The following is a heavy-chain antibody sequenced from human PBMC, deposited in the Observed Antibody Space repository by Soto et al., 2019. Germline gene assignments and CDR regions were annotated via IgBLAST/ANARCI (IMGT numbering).Heavy chain of an antibody. J-gene: IGHJ4*02. D-gene: IGHD3-3*01. CDR1: GFSLTTSGVG. CDR3: AHRVLRTVFGLVTPTAIYFDF. CDR2: IYWDDDK. Sequence: QITLNESGPTQVKPRQTLTLTCTFSGFSLTTSGVGVGWIRQSPGKAPEWLALIYWDDDKRYSPSLKSRLTLTKDTSKNLVVLTMSDLDPADTATYYCAHRVLRTVFGLVTPTAIYFDFWGQGTPVAVSS. V-gene: IGHV2-5*02.